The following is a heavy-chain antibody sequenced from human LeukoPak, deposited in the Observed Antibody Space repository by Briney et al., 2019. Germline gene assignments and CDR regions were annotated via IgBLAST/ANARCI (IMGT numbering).Heavy chain of an antibody. D-gene: IGHD7-27*01. J-gene: IGHJ4*02. CDR2: IYSGGST. CDR1: GFTVSSNY. V-gene: IGHV3-66*01. Sequence: GGSLRLSCAASGFTVSSNYMSWVRQAPGKGPEWVSVIYSGGSTYYADSVKGRFTISRDNSKNALYLQMNSLRAEDTAVYYCARDGSLTGDLDYWGQGTLSPSPQ. CDR3: ARDGSLTGDLDY.